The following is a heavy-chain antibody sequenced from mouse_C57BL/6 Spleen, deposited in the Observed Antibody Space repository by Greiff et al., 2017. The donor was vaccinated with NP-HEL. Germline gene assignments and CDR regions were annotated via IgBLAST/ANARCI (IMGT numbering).Heavy chain of an antibody. V-gene: IGHV1-50*01. Sequence: QVQLQQPGAELVKPGASVKLSCKASGYTFTSYWMQWVKQRPGQGLEWIGEIDPSDSYTNYNQKFKGKATLTVDTSSSTAYMQLSSLTSEDSAVYYCARKGAYYYGRGDYWGQGTTLTVSS. J-gene: IGHJ2*01. CDR1: GYTFTSYW. D-gene: IGHD1-1*01. CDR2: IDPSDSYT. CDR3: ARKGAYYYGRGDY.